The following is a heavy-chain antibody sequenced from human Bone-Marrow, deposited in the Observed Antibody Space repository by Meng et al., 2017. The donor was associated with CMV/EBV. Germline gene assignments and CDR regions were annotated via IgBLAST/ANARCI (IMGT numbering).Heavy chain of an antibody. CDR1: GLTVSSNL. D-gene: IGHD2-2*01. J-gene: IGHJ4*02. CDR3: VPSPLAWVPVRLDY. V-gene: IGHV3-66*02. CDR2: IFGGGGT. Sequence: GESLKISCAASGLTVSSNLMTWVGQAPGKGLEWVSVIFGGGGTNYADSVKGRFAISRDKSTNTLYLQMTSLGPEDSAVYYCVPSPLAWVPVRLDYWGQGTLVTFSS.